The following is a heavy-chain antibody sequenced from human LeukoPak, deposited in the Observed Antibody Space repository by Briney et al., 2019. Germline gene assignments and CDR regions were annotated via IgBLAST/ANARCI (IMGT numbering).Heavy chain of an antibody. V-gene: IGHV3-23*01. CDR2: LSDSGGRT. J-gene: IGHJ4*02. D-gene: IGHD6-19*01. CDR1: GISLSNYG. CDR3: GKTTTGYSSGQKPAWPVDY. Sequence: PGGSLRLSCAVSGISLSNYGMSWVRQAPGKGLEWVAGLSDSGGRTNYADSVKGRFSISRDNSKNTLYLQMSSLRAEDTAIYYCGKTTTGYSSGQKPAWPVDYWGQGTLVTVSS.